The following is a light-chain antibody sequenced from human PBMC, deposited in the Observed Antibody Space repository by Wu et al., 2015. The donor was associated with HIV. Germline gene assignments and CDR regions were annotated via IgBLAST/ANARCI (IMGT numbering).Light chain of an antibody. CDR1: QSVRSSN. CDR2: DAS. Sequence: PGERATLSCGASQSVRSSNLAWYQQKPGLAPRLLIYDASTRATGIPDRFSGSGSGTDFTLTISRLEPEDFAVYYCQQYGTSPLTFAQGTKVEIK. J-gene: IGKJ1*01. CDR3: QQYGTSPLT. V-gene: IGKV3D-20*01.